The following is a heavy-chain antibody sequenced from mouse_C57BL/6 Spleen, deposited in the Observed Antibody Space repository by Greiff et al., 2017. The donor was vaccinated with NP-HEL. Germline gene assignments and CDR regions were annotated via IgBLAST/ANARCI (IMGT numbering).Heavy chain of an antibody. Sequence: VQLQQPGAELVKPGASVKMSCKASGYTFTSYWITWVKQRPGQGLEWIGDIYPGSGSTNYNEKFKSKATLTVDTSSSTAYMQLSSLTSEDSAVYYCARWGYSYGSSYGFAYWGQGTLVTVSA. CDR2: IYPGSGST. CDR1: GYTFTSYW. CDR3: ARWGYSYGSSYGFAY. J-gene: IGHJ3*01. D-gene: IGHD1-1*01. V-gene: IGHV1-55*01.